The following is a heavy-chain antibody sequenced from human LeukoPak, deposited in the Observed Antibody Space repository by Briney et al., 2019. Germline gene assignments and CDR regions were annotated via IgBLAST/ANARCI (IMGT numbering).Heavy chain of an antibody. Sequence: GGSLRLSCAASGFTFSNYNINWVRQTPGKGLEWVSSVSSGSSYIFYADSVKGRFTISRDNAKNSLYLQMNSLRAEDTAVYYCARGGDWNFDYWGQGTLVTVSS. V-gene: IGHV3-21*01. CDR3: ARGGDWNFDY. D-gene: IGHD2-21*02. J-gene: IGHJ4*02. CDR1: GFTFSNYN. CDR2: VSSGSSYI.